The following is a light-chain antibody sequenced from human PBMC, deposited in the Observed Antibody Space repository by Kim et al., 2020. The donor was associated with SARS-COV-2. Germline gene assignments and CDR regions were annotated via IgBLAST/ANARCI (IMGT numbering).Light chain of an antibody. V-gene: IGLV4-69*01. Sequence: ASVKLTCTLSSGNSSYAIAGHQQQPEKGPRYLMKLNSDGSHSKGDGIPDRFSGSSSGAERYLTISSLQSEDEADYYCQTWGTGIWVFGGGTQLTVL. J-gene: IGLJ3*02. CDR3: QTWGTGIWV. CDR1: SGNSSYA. CDR2: LNSDGSH.